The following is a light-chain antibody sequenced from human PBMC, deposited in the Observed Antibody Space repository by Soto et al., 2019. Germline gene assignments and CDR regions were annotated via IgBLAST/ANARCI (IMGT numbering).Light chain of an antibody. CDR2: GAS. CDR3: QQYNNWRPYT. V-gene: IGKV3-15*01. J-gene: IGKJ2*01. Sequence: EIVMTQSPATLSVSAGERATLSCRASQSISSNLAWYQRRPGQAPRLLIYGASARATGIPARFSGSGSGTEFTLTISSLQSEDFAVYYCQQYNNWRPYTFGQGTKVEIK. CDR1: QSISSN.